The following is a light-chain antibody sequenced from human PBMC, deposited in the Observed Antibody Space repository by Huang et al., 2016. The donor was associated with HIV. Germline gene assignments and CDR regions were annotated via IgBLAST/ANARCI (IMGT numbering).Light chain of an antibody. CDR3: QQYNSHPGT. J-gene: IGKJ1*01. CDR1: QSISSW. Sequence: DIQMTQSPPTLSRSVGDRVTITCRASQSISSWLAWYHQKPGKAPKLLIYAASKLQRGVPSRCSGRRSGTEFTLTISSLQPDDFATYYCQQYNSHPGTFGLGTKVEMK. V-gene: IGKV1-5*03. CDR2: AAS.